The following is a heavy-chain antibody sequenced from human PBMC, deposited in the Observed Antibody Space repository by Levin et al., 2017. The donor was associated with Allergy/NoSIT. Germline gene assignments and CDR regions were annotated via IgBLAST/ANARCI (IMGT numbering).Heavy chain of an antibody. CDR2: ISSSGSTI. V-gene: IGHV3-48*03. Sequence: GGSLRLSCAASGFTFSSYEMNWVRQAPGKGLEWVSYISSSGSTIYYADSVKGRFTISRDNAKNSLYLQMNSLRAEDTAVYYCARDRRMVITTPFDYWGQGTLVTVSS. J-gene: IGHJ4*02. CDR3: ARDRRMVITTPFDY. D-gene: IGHD3-22*01. CDR1: GFTFSSYE.